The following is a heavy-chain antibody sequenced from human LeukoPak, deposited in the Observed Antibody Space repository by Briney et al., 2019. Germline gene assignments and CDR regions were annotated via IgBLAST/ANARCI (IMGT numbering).Heavy chain of an antibody. CDR3: ARGFGYGPYSSSYYFDY. CDR2: IFYSGIT. Sequence: SETLSLTCAVSGGSISSSSYYWVWIRQPPGKGLEWIGNIFYSGITYYNPSLKSRVTMSVDTSKNQFSLRLSSVTAADTAVYYCARGFGYGPYSSSYYFDYWGQGTLVTVSS. D-gene: IGHD6-6*01. J-gene: IGHJ4*02. V-gene: IGHV4-39*01. CDR1: GGSISSSSYY.